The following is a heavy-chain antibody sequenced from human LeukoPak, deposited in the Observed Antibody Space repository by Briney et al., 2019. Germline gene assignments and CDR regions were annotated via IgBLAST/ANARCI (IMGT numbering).Heavy chain of an antibody. CDR2: INPNSGGT. V-gene: IGHV1-2*02. CDR1: GYTFTGYY. Sequence: GASVKVSCKASGYTFTGYYMHWVRQAPGQGLEWMGWINPNSGGTNYAQKFQGRVTMTRDTSISTAYMELSRLRSNDTAVYYCARVEVATISYGYWGQGTLVTVSS. D-gene: IGHD5-12*01. CDR3: ARVEVATISYGY. J-gene: IGHJ4*02.